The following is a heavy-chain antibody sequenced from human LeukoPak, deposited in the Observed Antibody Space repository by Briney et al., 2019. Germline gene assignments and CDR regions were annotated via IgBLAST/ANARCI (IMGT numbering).Heavy chain of an antibody. CDR3: VRDISDAFDI. CDR1: GFTFSRYW. J-gene: IGHJ3*02. V-gene: IGHV3-74*01. CDR2: INSDGSST. Sequence: PGGSLRLSCAASGFTFSRYWMSWVRQAPGKGLVWVSCINSDGSSTRYADSVKGRFTISRDNAKNTLYLQMNSLRAEDTAVYYCVRDISDAFDIWGQGTMVTVSS. D-gene: IGHD3-9*01.